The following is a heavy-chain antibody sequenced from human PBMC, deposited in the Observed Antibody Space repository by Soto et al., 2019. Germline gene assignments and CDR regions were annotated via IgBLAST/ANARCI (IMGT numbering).Heavy chain of an antibody. CDR3: ARDPYYDFWSGYYTYYYYYGMDV. CDR1: GFTFSSYA. V-gene: IGHV3-30-3*01. D-gene: IGHD3-3*01. J-gene: IGHJ6*02. Sequence: ESGGGVVQPGRSLRLSCAASGFTFSSYAMHWVRQAPGKGLEWVAVISYDGSNKYYADSVKGRFTISRDNSKNTLYLQMNSLRAEDTAVYYCARDPYYDFWSGYYTYYYYYGMDVWGQGTTVTVSS. CDR2: ISYDGSNK.